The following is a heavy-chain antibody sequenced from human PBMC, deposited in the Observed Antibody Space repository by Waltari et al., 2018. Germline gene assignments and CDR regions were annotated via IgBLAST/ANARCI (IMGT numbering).Heavy chain of an antibody. CDR2: IYSGGST. CDR1: GFTVSSNY. CDR3: ARDYRGYYGSGSYKWYFDL. D-gene: IGHD3-10*01. Sequence: EVQLVESGGGLIQPGGSLRLSCAASGFTVSSNYMNWVRQAPGQGLEWVSVIYSGGSTYYADSVKGRFTISRDNSKNTLYLQMNSLRAEDTAVYYCARDYRGYYGSGSYKWYFDLWGRGTLVTVSS. J-gene: IGHJ2*01. V-gene: IGHV3-53*01.